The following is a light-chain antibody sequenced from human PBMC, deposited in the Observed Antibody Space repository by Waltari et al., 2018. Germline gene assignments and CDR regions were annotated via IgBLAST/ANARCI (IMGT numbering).Light chain of an antibody. CDR1: QTLLHSDGNTF. CDR3: MQGVHLPLT. J-gene: IGKJ4*01. Sequence: VMTQTPRTLSVTPGQPASISCKSSQTLLHSDGNTFLFWYMPKPGQSPHLLIYDVSSRFSGGPDRFSGSGSGTDFTLKISRVEAEDTGVYYCMQGVHLPLTFGGGTKVEI. V-gene: IGKV2-29*02. CDR2: DVS.